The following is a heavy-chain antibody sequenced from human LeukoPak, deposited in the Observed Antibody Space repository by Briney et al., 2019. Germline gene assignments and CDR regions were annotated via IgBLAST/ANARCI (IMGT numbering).Heavy chain of an antibody. Sequence: SETLSLTCTVSGGSISSHYWSWIRQPPGKGLEWIGYIYYSGSTNYNPSLKSRVTISVDTSKNQSSLKLSSVTAADTAVYYCARLDLGYYYYYMDVWGKGTTVTVSS. CDR3: ARLDLGYYYYYMDV. J-gene: IGHJ6*03. V-gene: IGHV4-59*11. CDR2: IYYSGST. D-gene: IGHD3-10*01. CDR1: GGSISSHY.